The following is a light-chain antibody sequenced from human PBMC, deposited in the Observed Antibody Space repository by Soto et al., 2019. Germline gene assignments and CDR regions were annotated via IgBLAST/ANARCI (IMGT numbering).Light chain of an antibody. CDR2: AAS. CDR3: QQSYITPYT. V-gene: IGKV1-39*01. Sequence: DIQMTQSPSSLSASVGDTVTITCRASQSISVHLNWYQQKGGKVPKLLIYAASNLYSGVPSRFSCSGSETDFALTISSLQPEDFATYYCQQSYITPYTFGQGTRLEIK. CDR1: QSISVH. J-gene: IGKJ2*01.